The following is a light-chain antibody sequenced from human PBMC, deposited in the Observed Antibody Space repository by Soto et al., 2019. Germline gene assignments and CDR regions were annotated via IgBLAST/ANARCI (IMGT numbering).Light chain of an antibody. J-gene: IGLJ1*01. V-gene: IGLV4-69*01. Sequence: ASASLGASAKLTCTLSSGHSSYAIAWHQQQPEKGPRYLMRLNSDGSHSEGDEIADRFSGCNSGAERYLTISSLQSENEADYYRQTWGTGIRDVFGTGTKLTVL. CDR2: LNSDGSH. CDR3: QTWGTGIRDV. CDR1: SGHSSYA.